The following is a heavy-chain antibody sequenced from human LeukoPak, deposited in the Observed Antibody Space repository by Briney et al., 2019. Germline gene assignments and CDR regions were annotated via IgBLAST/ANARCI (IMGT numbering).Heavy chain of an antibody. CDR1: GYTFTSYG. CDR3: ARTPRTEWFGELFLVWFDP. CDR2: ISAYNGNT. V-gene: IGHV1-18*01. J-gene: IGHJ5*02. Sequence: ASVKVSFKASGYTFTSYGISWVRQAPGQGLEWMGWISAYNGNTNYAQKLQDRVTMTTDTSTSTAYMELRSLRSDDTAVYYCARTPRTEWFGELFLVWFDPWGQGTLVTVSS. D-gene: IGHD3-10*01.